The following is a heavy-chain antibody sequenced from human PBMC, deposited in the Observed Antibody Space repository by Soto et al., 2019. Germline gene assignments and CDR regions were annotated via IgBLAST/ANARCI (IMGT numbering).Heavy chain of an antibody. D-gene: IGHD1-26*01. CDR3: AREIGTGWFDP. J-gene: IGHJ5*02. CDR2: ISAYNGNT. V-gene: IGHV1-18*01. Sequence: GASVKVSCKASGYTFTNYGISWVRQAPGQGLEWMGGISAYNGNTNYAQKLQGRVTMTTDTSTSTAYMELRSLRSEDTAVYYCAREIGTGWFDPWGQGTLVTVSS. CDR1: GYTFTNYG.